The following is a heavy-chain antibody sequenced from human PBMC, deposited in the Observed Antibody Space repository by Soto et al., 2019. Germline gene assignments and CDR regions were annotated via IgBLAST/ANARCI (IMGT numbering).Heavy chain of an antibody. CDR2: IKPDGSEK. D-gene: IGHD5-18*01. V-gene: IGHV3-7*05. J-gene: IGHJ4*02. CDR1: GFTFSTSW. Sequence: GSLRLSCAASGFTFSTSWMRWARQAPGRGLEWVANIKPDGSEKYYVDSVKGRFTISRDNAKSSLYLQMNSLRAEDTAVYYCATLNGYTSGRDYWGQGTLVTVSS. CDR3: ATLNGYTSGRDY.